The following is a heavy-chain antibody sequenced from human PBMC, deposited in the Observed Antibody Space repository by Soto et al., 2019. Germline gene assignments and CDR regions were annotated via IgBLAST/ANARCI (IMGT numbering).Heavy chain of an antibody. CDR3: ARWANGYYYDSSGYYYAFDI. CDR2: IDPSDSYT. CDR1: GYSFTSYW. V-gene: IGHV5-10-1*01. Sequence: GESLKISCKGSGYSFTSYWISWVRQMPGKGLEWMGRIDPSDSYTNYSPSFQGHVTISADKSISTAYLQWSSLKASDTAMYYCARWANGYYYDSSGYYYAFDIWGQGTMVTVSS. D-gene: IGHD3-22*01. J-gene: IGHJ3*02.